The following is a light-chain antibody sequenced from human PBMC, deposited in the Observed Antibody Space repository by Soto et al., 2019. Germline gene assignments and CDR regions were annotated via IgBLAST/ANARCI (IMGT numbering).Light chain of an antibody. CDR3: SSYTSTSSYV. CDR1: SSDVGVYNS. J-gene: IGLJ1*01. V-gene: IGLV2-14*03. Sequence: QSVLTQPASVSGSPGQSITVSCTGTSSDVGVYNSVSWYQQHPGKPPKLIIYEVSNRPSGVSDRFSGSKSGNTASLTISGLQAEDEADYYCSSYTSTSSYVFATGTKVTVL. CDR2: EVS.